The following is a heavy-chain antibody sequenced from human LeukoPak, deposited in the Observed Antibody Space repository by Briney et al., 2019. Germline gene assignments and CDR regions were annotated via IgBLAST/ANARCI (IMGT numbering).Heavy chain of an antibody. CDR2: INHSGST. CDR1: GGSISSGGYY. CDR3: AREHMSDAFDI. J-gene: IGHJ3*02. Sequence: PSQTLSLTCTVSGGSISSGGYYWSWIRQPPGKGLEWIGEINHSGSTNYNPSLKSRVTISADTSKNQFSLKLSSVTAADTAVYYCAREHMSDAFDIWGQGTMVTVSS. D-gene: IGHD2-21*01. V-gene: IGHV4-30-2*01.